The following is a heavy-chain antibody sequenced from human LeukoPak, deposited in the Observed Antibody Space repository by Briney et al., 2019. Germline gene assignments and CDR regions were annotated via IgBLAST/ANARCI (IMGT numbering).Heavy chain of an antibody. D-gene: IGHD6-19*01. J-gene: IGHJ4*02. CDR3: ARGQSSGWKGGKDFDY. V-gene: IGHV3-33*01. CDR2: ICYDGSNK. CDR1: GFTFSSYG. Sequence: GGSLRLSCAASGFTFSSYGMHWVRQAPGKGLEWVAVICYDGSNKYYADSVKGRFTISRDNSKNTLYLQMNSLRAEDTAVYYCARGQSSGWKGGKDFDYWGQGTLVTVSS.